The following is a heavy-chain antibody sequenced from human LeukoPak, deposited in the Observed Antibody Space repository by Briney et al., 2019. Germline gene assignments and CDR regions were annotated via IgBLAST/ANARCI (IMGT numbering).Heavy chain of an antibody. CDR1: GFTFSSYS. Sequence: NPGGSLRLSCAASGFTFSSYSMNWVRQAPGKGLEWVSSISSSSSYIYYADSVKGRSTISRDNAKNSLYLQMNSLRAEDTAVYYCARSAGSGWYRAPYYYYGMDVWGQGTTVTVSS. J-gene: IGHJ6*02. CDR3: ARSAGSGWYRAPYYYYGMDV. D-gene: IGHD6-19*01. CDR2: ISSSSSYI. V-gene: IGHV3-21*01.